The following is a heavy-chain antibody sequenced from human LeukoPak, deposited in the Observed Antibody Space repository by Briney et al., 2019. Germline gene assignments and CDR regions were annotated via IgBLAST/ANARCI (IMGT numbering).Heavy chain of an antibody. V-gene: IGHV3-20*04. CDR1: GFTFDDYG. D-gene: IGHD3-22*01. CDR3: ARLLNYYDSSGYYYYYYMDV. J-gene: IGHJ6*03. CDR2: INWNGGST. Sequence: GGSLRLSCAASGFTFDDYGMSWVRQAPGKGLEWVSGINWNGGSTGYADSVKGRFTISRDNAKNSLYLQMNSLRAEDTALYYCARLLNYYDSSGYYYYYYMDVWGKGTTVTVSS.